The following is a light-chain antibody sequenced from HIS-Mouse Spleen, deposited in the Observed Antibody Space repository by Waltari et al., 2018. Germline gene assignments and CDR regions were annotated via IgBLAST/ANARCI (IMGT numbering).Light chain of an antibody. CDR2: GKN. CDR1: SPRSYH. V-gene: IGLV3-19*01. CDR3: NSRDSSGNHVV. J-gene: IGLJ2*01. Sequence: SSELTQDPAVSVALGPTVRITCQGDSPRSYHASWYQQKPGQAPVLVIYGKNNRPSGIPDRFSGSSSGNTASLTITGAQAEDEADYYCNSRDSSGNHVVFGGGTKLTVL.